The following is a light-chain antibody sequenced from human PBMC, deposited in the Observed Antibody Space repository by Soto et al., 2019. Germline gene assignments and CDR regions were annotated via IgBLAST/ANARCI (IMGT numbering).Light chain of an antibody. CDR3: QQYSNLQAT. J-gene: IGKJ1*01. Sequence: EIVMTQSPATLSVSPGERATLSCRAGQSVSSNVAWYQQIPGQPPRLLIYGASTRATTIPVRFSGSGSGTDFTLTISRLEPEDFAVYYCQQYSNLQATCGQGTKGGYQ. CDR1: QSVSSN. V-gene: IGKV3-15*01. CDR2: GAS.